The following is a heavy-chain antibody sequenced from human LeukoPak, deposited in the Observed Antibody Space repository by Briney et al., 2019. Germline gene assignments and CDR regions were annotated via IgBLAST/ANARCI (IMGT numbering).Heavy chain of an antibody. CDR3: ARGHAAAGSSLYYYYGMDV. CDR2: MNPNSGNT. Sequence: EASVKVSCKASGYTFTNYGISWVRQATGQGLEWMGWMNPNSGNTGYAQKFQGRVTMTRNTSISTAYMELSSLRSEDTAVYYCARGHAAAGSSLYYYYGMDVWGQGTTVTVSS. CDR1: GYTFTNYG. V-gene: IGHV1-8*02. D-gene: IGHD6-13*01. J-gene: IGHJ6*02.